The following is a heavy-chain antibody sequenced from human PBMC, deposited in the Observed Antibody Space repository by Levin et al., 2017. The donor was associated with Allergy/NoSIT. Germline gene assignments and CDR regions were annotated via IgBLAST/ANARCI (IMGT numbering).Heavy chain of an antibody. CDR2: ISFDGTNK. D-gene: IGHD6-6*01. V-gene: IGHV3-30*18. Sequence: PAGGSLRLSCAASGVTFSSYGMHWARQAPGKGLEWVAAISFDGTNKYYADSVKGRFTISRDNSKKTLYLQMNSLRGEDTAVYHCAKDRKRVAARGEKYHYYYGMDVWGQGTTVTVS. J-gene: IGHJ6*02. CDR1: GVTFSSYG. CDR3: AKDRKRVAARGEKYHYYYGMDV.